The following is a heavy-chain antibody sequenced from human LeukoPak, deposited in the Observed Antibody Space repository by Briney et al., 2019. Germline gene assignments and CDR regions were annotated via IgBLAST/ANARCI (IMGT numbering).Heavy chain of an antibody. D-gene: IGHD5-12*01. J-gene: IGHJ4*02. Sequence: GGSLRLSCVASGFTFSSHAMTWVRQAPGKGLQWVSSIHENGGNTYYADSVKGRFSISRDNSKNTLYLQMNSLRAEDTAVYYCARDGREGGGYDSDFDYWGQGTLVTVSS. CDR3: ARDGREGGGYDSDFDY. CDR2: IHENGGNT. CDR1: GFTFSSHA. V-gene: IGHV3-23*01.